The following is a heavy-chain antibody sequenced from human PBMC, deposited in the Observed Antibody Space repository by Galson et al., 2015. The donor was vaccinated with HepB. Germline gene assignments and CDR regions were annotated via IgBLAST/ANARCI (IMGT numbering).Heavy chain of an antibody. CDR2: IISKTDGGTT. V-gene: IGHV3-15*01. CDR1: GFTFSNAW. Sequence: SLRLSCAASGFTFSNAWMSWVRQAPGKGLEWVGRIISKTDGGTTDYAAPVKDRFTISRDDSKSTLYLQMNSLKTEDTALYYCTGGGGEVGADAFDMWGQGTMVTVSS. J-gene: IGHJ3*02. D-gene: IGHD1-26*01. CDR3: TGGGGEVGADAFDM.